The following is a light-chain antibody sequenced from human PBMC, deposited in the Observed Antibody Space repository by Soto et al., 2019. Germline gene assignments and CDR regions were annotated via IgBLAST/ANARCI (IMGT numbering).Light chain of an antibody. J-gene: IGLJ1*01. CDR1: SSNIGSNY. V-gene: IGLV1-47*02. Sequence: QSVLTQPPSASGTPGQRVTISCSGSSSNIGSNYVYWYQQLPGTAPKLLIYSNNQRPSGVPDRFPGSKSGTSASLAISGLRSEDEADYYCAAWDDSLSGGVFGTGTKVTVL. CDR2: SNN. CDR3: AAWDDSLSGGV.